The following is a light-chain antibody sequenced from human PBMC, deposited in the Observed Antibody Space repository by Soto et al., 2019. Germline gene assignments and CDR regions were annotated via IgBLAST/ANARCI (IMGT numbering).Light chain of an antibody. CDR3: PQRRNWPRT. Sequence: EIVLTQSPATLSLSPGERATLSCRASQSVSNSLVWFQQKPGQAPRLLIYDASNRATDIPARFSGSGSVPAFNLTISSLEPEALAVYYCPQRRNWPRTFGQGTKLEIK. CDR1: QSVSNS. V-gene: IGKV3-11*01. J-gene: IGKJ2*01. CDR2: DAS.